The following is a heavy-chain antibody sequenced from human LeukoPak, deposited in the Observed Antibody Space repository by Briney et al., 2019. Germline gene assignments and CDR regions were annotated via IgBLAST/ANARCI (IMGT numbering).Heavy chain of an antibody. Sequence: SQTLSLTCTVSGGSISSGGYYWSWIRQHPGKGLEWIGYIYYSGSTYYNPSLKSRVTISVDTSKNQFSLKLSSVTAADTAVYYCARGLRRMVRGVTIPSEYYYMDVWGKGTTVTVSS. CDR1: GGSISSGGYY. CDR2: IYYSGST. V-gene: IGHV4-31*03. D-gene: IGHD3-10*01. J-gene: IGHJ6*03. CDR3: ARGLRRMVRGVTIPSEYYYMDV.